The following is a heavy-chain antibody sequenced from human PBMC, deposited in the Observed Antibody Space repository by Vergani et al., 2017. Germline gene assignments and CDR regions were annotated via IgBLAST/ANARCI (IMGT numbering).Heavy chain of an antibody. J-gene: IGHJ4*02. CDR1: GFVFSESP. D-gene: IGHD3-10*01. Sequence: EVQLMESGGGWAQPGGSLRLSCAASGFVFSESPIHWVRQVPGKGLEWLGHIRRRSEHYAIAYGPSLIGRATISRDDSTNTAYLQLSSLGTDDTAIYFCSAQTQSCHDYWGQGTLVAVSS. V-gene: IGHV3-73*01. CDR2: IRRRSEHYAI. CDR3: SAQTQSCHDY.